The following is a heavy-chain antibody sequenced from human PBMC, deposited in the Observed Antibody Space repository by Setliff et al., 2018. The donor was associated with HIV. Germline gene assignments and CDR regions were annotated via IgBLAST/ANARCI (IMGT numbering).Heavy chain of an antibody. CDR3: ARSLRYFDWSLHY. CDR2: IHLSDT. Sequence: SETLSLTCSVSGGSMRSNIYYWGWIRLSPTKGLEWIGSIHLSDTYYNPSLKSRVTISVDASKKQFSLNLSSVTAADTAVYYCARSLRYFDWSLHYWGQGMLVTVSS. CDR1: GGSMRSNIYY. V-gene: IGHV4-39*01. D-gene: IGHD3-9*01. J-gene: IGHJ4*02.